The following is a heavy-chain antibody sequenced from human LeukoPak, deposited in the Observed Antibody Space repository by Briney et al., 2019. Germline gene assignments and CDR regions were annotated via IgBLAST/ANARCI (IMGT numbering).Heavy chain of an antibody. V-gene: IGHV1-69*04. CDR3: ARASGDGQNYDY. D-gene: IGHD5-24*01. Sequence: SVKVSCKASGGTFSSYAISWVRQAPGQGLEWMGRIIPILGIANYAQKFQGRVTITADKSTSTAYMELSSLRSEDTAVYYCARASGDGQNYDYWGQGTLVTVSS. CDR1: GGTFSSYA. J-gene: IGHJ4*02. CDR2: IIPILGIA.